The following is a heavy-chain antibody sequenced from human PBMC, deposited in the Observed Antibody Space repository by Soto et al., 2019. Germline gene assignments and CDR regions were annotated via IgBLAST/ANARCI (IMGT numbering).Heavy chain of an antibody. CDR3: TRDVSGLNWFDP. D-gene: IGHD5-12*01. J-gene: IGHJ5*02. CDR2: VSYDGSNT. V-gene: IGHV3-30-3*01. CDR1: GFTFSSYV. Sequence: PGGSLSLSCAASGFTFSSYVMHWVRQAPGKGLEWVAAVSYDGSNTHYADSVKGRFTISRDNSKNTLFLQMNSLRTEDTAVYHCTRDVSGLNWFDPWGQGTLVTVSS.